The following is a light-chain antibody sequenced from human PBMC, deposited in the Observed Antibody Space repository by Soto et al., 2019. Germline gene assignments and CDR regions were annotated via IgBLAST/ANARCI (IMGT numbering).Light chain of an antibody. CDR3: SSYANNNKMLV. Sequence: QSALTQPPSASGSPGQSVTISCTGTSSDVGGYNYVSWYQQRPGKVPKVIIYEVTKRPSGVPDRFSGSKSGNTASLTVSGLQAEDEADYFCSSYANNNKMLVFGTGTKLTVL. J-gene: IGLJ1*01. CDR2: EVT. CDR1: SSDVGGYNY. V-gene: IGLV2-8*01.